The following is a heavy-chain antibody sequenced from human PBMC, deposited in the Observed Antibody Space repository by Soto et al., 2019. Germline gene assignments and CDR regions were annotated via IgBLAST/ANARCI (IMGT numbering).Heavy chain of an antibody. CDR1: GFTFSSYG. D-gene: IGHD2-21*02. CDR2: IWYDGSNK. Sequence: GGSLRLSCAASGFTFSSYGMHWVRQAPGKGLEWVAVIWYDGSNKYYADSVKGRFTISRDNSKNTLYLQMNSLRAEDTAVYYCARGGFTGIVVVTAIPDYYYYGMDVWGQGTTVTVSS. V-gene: IGHV3-33*01. CDR3: ARGGFTGIVVVTAIPDYYYYGMDV. J-gene: IGHJ6*02.